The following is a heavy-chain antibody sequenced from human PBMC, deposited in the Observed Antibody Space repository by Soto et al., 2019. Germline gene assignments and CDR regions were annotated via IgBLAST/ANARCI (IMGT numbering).Heavy chain of an antibody. Sequence: ASVKVSCKASGYTFTGYYMHWGRQAPGQGLEWMGWINPNSGGTNYAQKFQGWVTMTRDTSISTAYMELGRLRSDDTAVYYCSRGGSSSTLVPFRYYYYGMDVWGQGTTVTVSS. CDR1: GYTFTGYY. J-gene: IGHJ6*02. CDR3: SRGGSSSTLVPFRYYYYGMDV. D-gene: IGHD6-13*01. V-gene: IGHV1-2*04. CDR2: INPNSGGT.